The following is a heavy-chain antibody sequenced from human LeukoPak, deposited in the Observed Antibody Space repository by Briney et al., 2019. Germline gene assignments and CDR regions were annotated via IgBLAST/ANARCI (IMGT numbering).Heavy chain of an antibody. J-gene: IGHJ3*02. CDR3: ARDTLYSSSPRDAFDI. D-gene: IGHD6-13*01. V-gene: IGHV1-2*02. Sequence: GASVKVSCKASGYTFTGYYMHWVRQAPGQGLEWMGWINPNSGGTNYAQKFQGRVTMTRDTSISTAYMELSRLRSDDTAVYYCARDTLYSSSPRDAFDIWGQGTMVTVSS. CDR2: INPNSGGT. CDR1: GYTFTGYY.